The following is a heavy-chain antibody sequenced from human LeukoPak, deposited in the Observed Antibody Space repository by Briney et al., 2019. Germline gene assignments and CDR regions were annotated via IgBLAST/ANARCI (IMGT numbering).Heavy chain of an antibody. J-gene: IGHJ3*02. D-gene: IGHD2-15*01. CDR1: GGSLSSYS. CDR3: ARASDSCSGGSCYPDAFDI. Sequence: SETLSLTCTVSGGSLSSYSWSWIRQPAGKGLEWIGRIYTSESTNYNPSLKSRVTMSVDTSKNQFSLKLTSVTAADTAVYYCARASDSCSGGSCYPDAFDIWGQGTMVTVSS. V-gene: IGHV4-4*07. CDR2: IYTSEST.